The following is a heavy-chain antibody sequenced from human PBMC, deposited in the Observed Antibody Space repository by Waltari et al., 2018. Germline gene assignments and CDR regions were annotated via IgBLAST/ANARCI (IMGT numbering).Heavy chain of an antibody. CDR1: GGSFRGYY. Sequence: QVQLQQWGAGLLKPSETLSLTCAVYGGSFRGYYWSWIRQPPGKGLEWIGEINHSGSTNYNPSLKSRVTISVDTSKNQFSLKLSSVTAADTAVYYCARAGSSWYGYYFDYWGQGTLVTVSS. V-gene: IGHV4-34*01. D-gene: IGHD6-13*01. J-gene: IGHJ4*02. CDR3: ARAGSSWYGYYFDY. CDR2: INHSGST.